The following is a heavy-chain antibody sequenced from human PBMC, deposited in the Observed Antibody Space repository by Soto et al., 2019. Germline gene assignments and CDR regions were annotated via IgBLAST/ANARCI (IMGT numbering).Heavy chain of an antibody. CDR2: IRTDGSST. J-gene: IGHJ4*02. V-gene: IGHV3-74*01. CDR3: AREGFYGDYALDY. Sequence: EVQLVESGGGLVQPGGSLRLSCAASGFTFSNYWMHWVRQAPGKGLLWVSRIRTDGSSTGYADSVKGRFTISRDSAKNTLYLQMNSLRAEDTAVYYCAREGFYGDYALDYWGQGTLVTVSS. CDR1: GFTFSNYW. D-gene: IGHD4-17*01.